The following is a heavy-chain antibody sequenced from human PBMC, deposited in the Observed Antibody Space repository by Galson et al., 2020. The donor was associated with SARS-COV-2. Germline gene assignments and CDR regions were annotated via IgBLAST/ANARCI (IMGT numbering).Heavy chain of an antibody. CDR1: GYTLTELS. J-gene: IGHJ5*02. CDR2: FDPEDGET. Sequence: ASVKVSCKVSGYTLTELSIHWVRQAPGKGLEWMGGFDPEDGETIYAQKFQGRVTMTEDTSTDTAYMELSSLRSEDTAVYYCATAPAVCSSTSCYYWFDPWGQGTLVTVSS. V-gene: IGHV1-24*01. D-gene: IGHD2-2*01. CDR3: ATAPAVCSSTSCYYWFDP.